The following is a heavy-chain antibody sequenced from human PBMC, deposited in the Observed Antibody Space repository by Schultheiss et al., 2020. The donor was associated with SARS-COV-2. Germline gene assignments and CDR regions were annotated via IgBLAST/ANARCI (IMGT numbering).Heavy chain of an antibody. CDR3: ARESGSRIRGLDY. CDR1: GGSFSGYY. Sequence: SETLSLTCAVYGGSFSGYYWSWIRQPPGKGLEWIGEINHSGSTNYNPSLKSRVTMSVDTSKNQFSLKLSSVTAADTAVYYCARESGSRIRGLDYWGQGTLVTVSS. J-gene: IGHJ4*02. V-gene: IGHV4-34*01. D-gene: IGHD3-10*01. CDR2: INHSGST.